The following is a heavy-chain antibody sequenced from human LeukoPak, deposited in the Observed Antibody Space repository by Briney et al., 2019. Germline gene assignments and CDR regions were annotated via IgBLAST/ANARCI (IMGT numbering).Heavy chain of an antibody. CDR3: ARRPPRYCSGGSCYSGLGY. V-gene: IGHV1-2*02. CDR1: GYTFTGYY. D-gene: IGHD2-15*01. J-gene: IGHJ4*02. Sequence: GASVKVSCKASGYTFTGYYMHWVRQAPGQGLEWMGWINPNSGGTNYAQKFQGRVTMTRDTSISTAYMELSRLRSDDTAVYYCARRPPRYCSGGSCYSGLGYWGQGTLVTVSS. CDR2: INPNSGGT.